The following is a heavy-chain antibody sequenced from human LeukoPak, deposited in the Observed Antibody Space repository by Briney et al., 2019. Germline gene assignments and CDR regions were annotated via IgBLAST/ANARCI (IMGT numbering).Heavy chain of an antibody. CDR3: VRGSAGTVVRGVAWAWFHP. Sequence: GGSLRLSCVASGFTFRNYWMTWVRQAPGKGLEWVANIHKDGSEKYFVASVRGRFTISRDNAKDSLYLQMSSLRAEDTAVYYCVRGSAGTVVRGVAWAWFHPWGQGTLVTVSS. J-gene: IGHJ5*02. CDR1: GFTFRNYW. V-gene: IGHV3-7*05. D-gene: IGHD3-10*01. CDR2: IHKDGSEK.